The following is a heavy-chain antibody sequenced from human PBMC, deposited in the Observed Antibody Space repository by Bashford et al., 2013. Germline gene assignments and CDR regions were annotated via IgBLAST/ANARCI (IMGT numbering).Heavy chain of an antibody. D-gene: IGHD3-10*01. CDR2: MSYSGST. CDR3: ARSRISGSPIVSADYDAFDI. CDR1: GGSITNNY. V-gene: IGHV4-59*01. Sequence: SETLSLTCTVSGGSITNNYWSWIRQSAGEGLEWIGNMSYSGSTNYNPSLKSRVTISVDTSKNQISLKLRSVTAADTAVYYCARSRISGSPIVSADYDAFDIWGQGTLVTVSS. J-gene: IGHJ3*02.